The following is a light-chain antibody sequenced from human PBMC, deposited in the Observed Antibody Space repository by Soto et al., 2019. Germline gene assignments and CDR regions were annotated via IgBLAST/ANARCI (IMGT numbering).Light chain of an antibody. J-gene: IGKJ1*01. V-gene: IGKV3-15*01. CDR3: QQYRSWPRT. Sequence: EIVLTQSPATLSVSPGERVTLSCRASQSVDINLAWYQQKPGQAPRHLIYGASTRATDMPGRFSGRGAGAEFTLTISSLQSEDFAVYYCQQYRSWPRTFGQGTKVDIK. CDR1: QSVDIN. CDR2: GAS.